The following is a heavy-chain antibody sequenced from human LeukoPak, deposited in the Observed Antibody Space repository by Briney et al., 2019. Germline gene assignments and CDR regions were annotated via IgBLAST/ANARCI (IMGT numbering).Heavy chain of an antibody. D-gene: IGHD2-2*01. CDR1: GGSISSYY. CDR3: ARHRPVPAAGFDY. Sequence: SETLSLTCTVSGGSISSYYWSWIRQPPGEGLEWIGYIYYSGSTYYNPSLKSRVTVSVDTSKNQFSLKLSSVTAADTAVYYCARHRPVPAAGFDYWGQGTLVTVSS. CDR2: IYYSGST. J-gene: IGHJ4*02. V-gene: IGHV4-59*08.